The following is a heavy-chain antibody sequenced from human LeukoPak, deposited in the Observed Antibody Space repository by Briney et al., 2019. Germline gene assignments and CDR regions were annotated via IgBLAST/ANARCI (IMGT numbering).Heavy chain of an antibody. D-gene: IGHD2-2*02. J-gene: IGHJ5*02. Sequence: ASVKVSCKASGYTFTSYGISWVRQAPGQGLESMGWMSAYNGNTNYAQKLQGRVTMTTDTSTSTAYMELRSLRSDDTAVYYCARAYCSSTSCYIENWFDPWGQGTLVTVSS. V-gene: IGHV1-18*01. CDR1: GYTFTSYG. CDR3: ARAYCSSTSCYIENWFDP. CDR2: MSAYNGNT.